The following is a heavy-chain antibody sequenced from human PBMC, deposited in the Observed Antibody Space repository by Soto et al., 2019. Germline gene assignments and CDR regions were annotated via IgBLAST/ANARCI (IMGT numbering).Heavy chain of an antibody. D-gene: IGHD5-18*01. J-gene: IGHJ3*02. CDR1: GYTFTSYY. V-gene: IGHV1-46*03. Sequence: ASVKVSCKASGYTFTSYYMHWVRQAPGQGLEWMGIINPSGGSTSYAQKFQGRVTMTRDTSTSTVYMELSSLRSEDTAGYYCARGGIQLPRECDAFDIWGQGTMVTVSS. CDR2: INPSGGST. CDR3: ARGGIQLPRECDAFDI.